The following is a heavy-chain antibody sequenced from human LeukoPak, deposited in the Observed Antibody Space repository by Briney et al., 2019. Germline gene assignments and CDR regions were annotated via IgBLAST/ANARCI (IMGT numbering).Heavy chain of an antibody. CDR1: GGSFSGYY. CDR2: INHSGST. Sequence: SETLSLTCAVYGGSFSGYYWSWIRQPPGKGLEWIGEINHSGSTNYNPSLKSRVTISVDTSKNQFPLKLSSVTAADTAVYYCARHPRRDGYNWHGGFDYWGQGTLVTVSS. CDR3: ARHPRRDGYNWHGGFDY. J-gene: IGHJ4*02. V-gene: IGHV4-34*01. D-gene: IGHD5-24*01.